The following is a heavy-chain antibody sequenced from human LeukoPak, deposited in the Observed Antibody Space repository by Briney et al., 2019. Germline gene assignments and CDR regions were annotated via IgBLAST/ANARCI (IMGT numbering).Heavy chain of an antibody. Sequence: SGTLSLTCTVSGGSINHYYWSWIRQPPGKGLEWIGYSYYIESTNYNPSLKSRVTISVDTSRNRFSLKLSSETAADTATYYCARDNQWLNAFDIWGQGTMVTVSS. J-gene: IGHJ3*02. D-gene: IGHD3-22*01. CDR3: ARDNQWLNAFDI. CDR1: GGSINHYY. V-gene: IGHV4-59*01. CDR2: SYYIEST.